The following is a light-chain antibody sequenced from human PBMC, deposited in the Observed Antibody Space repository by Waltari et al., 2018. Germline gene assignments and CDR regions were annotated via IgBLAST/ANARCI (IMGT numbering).Light chain of an antibody. Sequence: IQMTQSPSYLSPSVGDRVTITCRASQSISSYLNWYQQKPGKAPQLLIYAASSLQSGVPSRFSGSGSGTDFTLTISSLRPEDFATYYCQQSYSTPHTFGQGTKLEIK. CDR2: AAS. J-gene: IGKJ2*01. V-gene: IGKV1-39*01. CDR3: QQSYSTPHT. CDR1: QSISSY.